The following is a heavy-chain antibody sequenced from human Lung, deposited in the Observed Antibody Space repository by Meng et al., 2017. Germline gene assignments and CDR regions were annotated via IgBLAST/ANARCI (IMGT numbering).Heavy chain of an antibody. Sequence: QVRLKAEGPGLVTPSQPLSLTCTVSGGSTSSSNYYWSWIRQPPGKGLEWGGHIYNSGSTYYHPSPKSRITISVDTSKNQFPLKLSSVTAADTAVYYCARGQKGYFDLWGRGTLVTVSS. V-gene: IGHV4-30-4*01. CDR3: ARGQKGYFDL. CDR1: GGSTSSSNYY. CDR2: IYNSGST. J-gene: IGHJ2*01.